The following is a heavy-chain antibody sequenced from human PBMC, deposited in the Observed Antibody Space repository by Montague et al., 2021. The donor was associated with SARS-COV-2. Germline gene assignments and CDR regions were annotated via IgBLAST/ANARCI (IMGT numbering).Heavy chain of an antibody. J-gene: IGHJ4*02. CDR3: VRDSAPSGSGTFYDY. CDR1: GDSFSHDF. V-gene: IGHV4-59*01. CDR2: VYYSRSS. Sequence: SETLSLTCTVSGDSFSHDFWTWIRQPPGKGLEWIGYVYYSRSSSYNPSLRGRVSISVDTSKNQFSLRLSTVTAADTAIYYCVRDSAPSGSGTFYDYWGQGTLVAVSS. D-gene: IGHD1-26*01.